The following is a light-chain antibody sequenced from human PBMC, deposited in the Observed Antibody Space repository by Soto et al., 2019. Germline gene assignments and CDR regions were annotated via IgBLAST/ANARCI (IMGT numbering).Light chain of an antibody. CDR3: QQYGSSRT. CDR1: QSVSSSY. Sequence: EIVLTQSPGTLSLSPGERATLSCRASQSVSSSYLAWYQQKPGQAPRLLIYGASSRATGIPDRFSGSGSGTEFTLTISRLEPEDFAMYYCQQYGSSRTFGQGTKVEIK. J-gene: IGKJ1*01. V-gene: IGKV3-20*01. CDR2: GAS.